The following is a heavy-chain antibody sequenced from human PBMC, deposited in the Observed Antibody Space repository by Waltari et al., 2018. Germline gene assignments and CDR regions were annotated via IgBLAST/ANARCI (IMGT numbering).Heavy chain of an antibody. V-gene: IGHV3-66*01. J-gene: IGHJ4*02. D-gene: IGHD3-22*01. CDR2: IYSCGCK. CDR3: ARDQFDYDSSGYYGY. Sequence: EVQLVESGGGLVQPGGSLRLSCAASGFTVSSNYMSWVRQAPGKGLVCVSVIYSCGCKYYADSVKGRFTISRDNSKNTLYLQMNSLRAEDTAVYYCARDQFDYDSSGYYGYWGQGTLVTVSS. CDR1: GFTVSSNY.